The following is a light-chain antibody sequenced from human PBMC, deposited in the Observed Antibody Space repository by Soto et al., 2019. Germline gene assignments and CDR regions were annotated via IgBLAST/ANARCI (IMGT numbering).Light chain of an antibody. J-gene: IGLJ2*01. CDR1: GSNIGAGYD. V-gene: IGLV1-40*01. CDR3: QSYDSSLSGSGV. Sequence: QLVLSQPPSVSGAPGQRVTISCTGSGSNIGAGYDVHWYQQLPGTAPKLLIYRYNNRPSGVPDRFSGSKSGTSASLAITGLQAEDEADYYCQSYDSSLSGSGVFGGGTKLTVL. CDR2: RYN.